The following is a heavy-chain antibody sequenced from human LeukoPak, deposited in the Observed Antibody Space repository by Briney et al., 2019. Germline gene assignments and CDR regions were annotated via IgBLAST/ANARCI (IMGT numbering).Heavy chain of an antibody. D-gene: IGHD1-1*01. J-gene: IGHJ3*02. CDR2: IYYSGST. Sequence: SETLSLTCTVSGGSVSSYYWSWIRQPPGKGLEWIGYIYYSGSTNYNPSLKSRVTISVDTSKNHFSLKLSSVTAADTAVYYCARTTTADAFDIWGQGTMVTVSS. V-gene: IGHV4-59*02. CDR1: GGSVSSYY. CDR3: ARTTTADAFDI.